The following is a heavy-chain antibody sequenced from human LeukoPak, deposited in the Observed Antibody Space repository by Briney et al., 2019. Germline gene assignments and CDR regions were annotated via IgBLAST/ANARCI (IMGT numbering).Heavy chain of an antibody. J-gene: IGHJ3*02. CDR3: ARDYYDNSGGAFDI. V-gene: IGHV1-46*01. D-gene: IGHD3-22*01. CDR2: INPSGGST. CDR1: GYTFTSYY. Sequence: ASVKVSCKASGYTFTSYYMHWVRQAPGQGLEWMGIINPSGGSTSYAQKFQGRVTMTRDTSISTTYMELSRLRSDDTAVYYCARDYYDNSGGAFDIWGQGTMVTVSS.